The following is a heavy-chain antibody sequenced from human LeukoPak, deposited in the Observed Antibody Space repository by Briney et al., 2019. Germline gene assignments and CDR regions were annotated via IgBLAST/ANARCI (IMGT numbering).Heavy chain of an antibody. D-gene: IGHD3-9*01. CDR3: AKAEYYDILTGYSHYSGFDY. CDR2: FSGCGGST. CDR1: GFTCSSYA. J-gene: IGHJ4*02. V-gene: IGHV3-23*01. Sequence: GGSLSLSCTASGFTCSSYAMSWVRQAPGKGLEWFSAFSGCGGSTYYADSVKGRFTIPRDNSKNTLYLQMNSLRADDTAVYYCAKAEYYDILTGYSHYSGFDYWGPGNLVTVSS.